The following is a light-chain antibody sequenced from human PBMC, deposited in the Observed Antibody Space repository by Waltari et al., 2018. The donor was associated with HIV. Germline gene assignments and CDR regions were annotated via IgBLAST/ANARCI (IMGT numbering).Light chain of an antibody. CDR1: RPNTGHDFD. CDR3: QSYDRSLSASVV. Sequence: PVLPQPPSVSGAPGQRAPFPCPGRRPNTGHDFDVPGSQQIPGTAPKLLISGNKNRPSGVPDRFSASKSGTSASLAITGLQAEDEADYFCQSYDRSLSASVVFGGGTKLTVL. J-gene: IGLJ2*01. CDR2: GNK. V-gene: IGLV1-40*01.